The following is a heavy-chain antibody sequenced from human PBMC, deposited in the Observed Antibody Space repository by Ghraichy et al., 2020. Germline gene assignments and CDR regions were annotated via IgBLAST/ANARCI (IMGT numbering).Heavy chain of an antibody. Sequence: LSLTCAASGFTFSSYAMSWVRQAPGKGLEWVSAISGSGGSTYYADSVKGRFTISRDNSKNTLYLQMNSLRAEDTAVYYCAKGTDIAVAGLGYWGQGTLVTVSS. CDR2: ISGSGGST. CDR3: AKGTDIAVAGLGY. V-gene: IGHV3-23*01. J-gene: IGHJ4*02. CDR1: GFTFSSYA. D-gene: IGHD6-19*01.